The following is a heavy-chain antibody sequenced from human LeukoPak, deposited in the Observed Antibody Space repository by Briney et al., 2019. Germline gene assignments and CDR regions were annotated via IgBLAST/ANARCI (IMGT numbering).Heavy chain of an antibody. D-gene: IGHD3-10*01. CDR3: ARGIVRYYYMDV. Sequence: PSETLSLTCTVSGGSMSSFYWSWIRQPPGKGLEWIGDIYTSGSTNYNPSFRSRVTISVDTSENQFSLKLSSVTAADTAVYYCARGIVRYYYMDVWCKGSTVTVSS. CDR2: IYTSGST. V-gene: IGHV4-4*09. CDR1: GGSMSSFY. J-gene: IGHJ6*03.